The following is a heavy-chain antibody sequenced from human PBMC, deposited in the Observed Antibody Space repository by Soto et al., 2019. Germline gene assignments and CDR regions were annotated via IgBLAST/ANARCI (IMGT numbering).Heavy chain of an antibody. J-gene: IGHJ4*02. V-gene: IGHV1-46*01. CDR2: INPSGGST. CDR3: ARGITIFGVVIMAPFDY. Sequence: ASVKVSCKASGYTFTSYYIHWVRQAPGQGLEWMGIINPSGGSTSYAQKFQGRVTMTRDTSTSTVYMELSSLRSEDTAVYYCARGITIFGVVIMAPFDYWGQGTLVTVSS. D-gene: IGHD3-3*01. CDR1: GYTFTSYY.